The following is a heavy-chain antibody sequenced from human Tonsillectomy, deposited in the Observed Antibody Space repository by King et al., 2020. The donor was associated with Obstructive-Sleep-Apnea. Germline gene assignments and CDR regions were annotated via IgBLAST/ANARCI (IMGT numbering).Heavy chain of an antibody. V-gene: IGHV3-23*04. J-gene: IGHJ4*02. CDR2: ISGSAGST. CDR3: AGRYYDSAGYYYGFDH. CDR1: GFTFSNDV. D-gene: IGHD3-22*01. Sequence: VQLVESGGGLVQPGGSLRLSCAASGFTFSNDVMSWVRQAPGKGLEWVSSISGSAGSTYYADSVKGRFTISRDNSKNTLYLQMNSLRAEDTAVFYCAGRYYDSAGYYYGFDHWGQGTLVTVSS.